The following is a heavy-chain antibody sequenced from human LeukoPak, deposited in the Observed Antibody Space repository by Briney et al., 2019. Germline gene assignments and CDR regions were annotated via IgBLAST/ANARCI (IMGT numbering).Heavy chain of an antibody. CDR1: GYSFSSYS. D-gene: IGHD6-13*01. J-gene: IGHJ4*02. V-gene: IGHV1-18*01. CDR2: ISVYNGNR. CDR3: ARGLYMYSSSWYDY. Sequence: ASVKVSRKASGYSFSSYSISWVRQAPGQGLEWMGWISVYNGNRNYAQKFQGRLTMTTDTSTSTAYMELRSLGSDDTAVYYCARGLYMYSSSWYDYWGQGTLVTVSS.